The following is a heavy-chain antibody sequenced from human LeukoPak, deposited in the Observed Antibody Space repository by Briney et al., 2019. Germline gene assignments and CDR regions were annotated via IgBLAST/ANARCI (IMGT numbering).Heavy chain of an antibody. CDR2: IYYSGST. Sequence: PSETLSLTCTVSGGSISISSGGYYWSWIRQHPGKGLEWIGYIYYSGSTYYNPSLKSRVTISVDTSKNQFSLKLSSVTAADTAVYYCARGLITFGGAQSDAFDIWGQGTMVTVSS. D-gene: IGHD3-16*01. V-gene: IGHV4-31*03. J-gene: IGHJ3*02. CDR1: GGSISISSGGYY. CDR3: ARGLITFGGAQSDAFDI.